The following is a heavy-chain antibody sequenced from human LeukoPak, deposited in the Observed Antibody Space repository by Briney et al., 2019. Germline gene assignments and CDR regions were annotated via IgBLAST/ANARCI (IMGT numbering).Heavy chain of an antibody. J-gene: IGHJ4*02. CDR2: IYYTGRA. CDR1: GGSISRYC. D-gene: IGHD3-3*01. CDR3: ARGDFWSGAPTD. Sequence: PSETLSLTCTVSGGSISRYCWSWIRQPPGTGLEWIGYIYYTGRADYNPSLKSRVSMSVDTSKNQFSLRVNSMTAADTAVYYCARGDFWSGAPTDWGQGTLVTVSS. V-gene: IGHV4-59*01.